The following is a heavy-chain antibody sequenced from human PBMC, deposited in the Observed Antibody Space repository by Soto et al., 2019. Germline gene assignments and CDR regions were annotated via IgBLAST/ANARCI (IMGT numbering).Heavy chain of an antibody. V-gene: IGHV5-51*01. J-gene: IGHJ4*02. CDR2: IYPGDSDT. D-gene: IGHD6-19*01. CDR1: GYSFTSYW. CDR3: ARFEGIAVAGTVDYFDY. Sequence: GESLKISCKGSGYSFTSYWIGWVRQMPGKGLEWMGIIYPGDSDTRYSPSFQGQVTISADKSISTAYLQWSSLKASDTAMYYCARFEGIAVAGTVDYFDYWGQGTLVTVSS.